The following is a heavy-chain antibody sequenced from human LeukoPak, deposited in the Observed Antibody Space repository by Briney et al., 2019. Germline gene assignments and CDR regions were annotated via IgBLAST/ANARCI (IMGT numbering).Heavy chain of an antibody. J-gene: IGHJ4*02. CDR2: IYHSGST. Sequence: SETLSLTCTVSGYSISSGYYWGWIRQPPGKGLEWIGSIYHSGSTYYNPSLKSRVTISVDTSKNQSSLKLSSVTAADTAVYYCARDGYNYSATDYWGQGTLVTVSS. CDR1: GYSISSGYY. CDR3: ARDGYNYSATDY. D-gene: IGHD5-24*01. V-gene: IGHV4-38-2*02.